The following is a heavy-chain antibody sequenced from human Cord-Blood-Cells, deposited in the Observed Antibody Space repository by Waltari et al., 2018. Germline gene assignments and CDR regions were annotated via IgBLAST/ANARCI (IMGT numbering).Heavy chain of an antibody. V-gene: IGHV3-74*01. CDR2: INSDGSST. J-gene: IGHJ4*02. CDR3: ARSPKISSSRFDY. D-gene: IGHD6-6*01. Sequence: EVQLVESGGGLVQPGGSLRPCWAASGFTFSSPWMTRVRQAPGKGLVWVSRINSDGSSTSYADSVKGRFTISRDNAKNTLYLQMNSLRAEDTAVYYCARSPKISSSRFDYWGQGTLVTVSS. CDR1: GFTFSSPW.